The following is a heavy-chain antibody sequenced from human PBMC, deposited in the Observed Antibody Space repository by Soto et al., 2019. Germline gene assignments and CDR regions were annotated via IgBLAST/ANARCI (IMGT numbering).Heavy chain of an antibody. CDR3: GVQYDY. D-gene: IGHD3-3*01. CDR2: ISGRTGDT. V-gene: IGHV3-23*01. J-gene: IGHJ4*02. CDR1: GLNFTKHP. Sequence: PXGALILSFGASGLNFTKHPMIWVRQGPGKGLDWVAAISGRTGDTAYADSVRGRFTRSRDSSTYTMFLQMNSLRAEDTAVYYCGVQYDYWGQGTLVTLSS.